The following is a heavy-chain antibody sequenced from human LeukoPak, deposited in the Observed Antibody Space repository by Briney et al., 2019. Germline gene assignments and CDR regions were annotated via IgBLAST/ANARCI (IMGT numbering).Heavy chain of an antibody. V-gene: IGHV3-74*01. Sequence: GGSLRLSCAPSGFTFSSYWMHWVRQAPGKGLVWVSRINTDGSTITYADSVKGRFTISRDNAKNTLYLQTNSLRAEDTAVYFCARERKSSTSMDYWGQGTLVTVSS. CDR2: INTDGSTI. D-gene: IGHD2-2*01. J-gene: IGHJ4*02. CDR1: GFTFSSYW. CDR3: ARERKSSTSMDY.